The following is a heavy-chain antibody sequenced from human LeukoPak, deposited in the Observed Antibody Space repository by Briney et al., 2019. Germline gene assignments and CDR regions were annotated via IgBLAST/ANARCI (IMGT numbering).Heavy chain of an antibody. J-gene: IGHJ4*02. CDR2: ISGSGDRT. Sequence: GGSLRLSCAASGFTFSSSAMNWVRQAPGKGLEWVSTISGSGDRTYYADSVKGRFTISRDNSKNTLFLQMNSLRAEDTAVYYCARDKPRFSSSPIDFDYWGQGTLVTVSS. CDR3: ARDKPRFSSSPIDFDY. D-gene: IGHD6-6*01. V-gene: IGHV3-23*01. CDR1: GFTFSSSA.